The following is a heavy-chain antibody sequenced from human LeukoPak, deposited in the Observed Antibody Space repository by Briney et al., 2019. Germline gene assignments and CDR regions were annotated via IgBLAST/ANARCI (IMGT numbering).Heavy chain of an antibody. D-gene: IGHD3-22*01. V-gene: IGHV4-31*03. J-gene: IGHJ4*02. CDR3: ARVPSSGYYLLFDY. CDR1: GGSISSGGYY. Sequence: SETLSLTCTVSGGSISSGGYYWSWIRQHPGKGLEWIGYIYYSGSTYYNPSLKSRVTISVDTSKNQFSLKLSSVTAADTAVYYCARVPSSGYYLLFDYWGQGTLVTVSS. CDR2: IYYSGST.